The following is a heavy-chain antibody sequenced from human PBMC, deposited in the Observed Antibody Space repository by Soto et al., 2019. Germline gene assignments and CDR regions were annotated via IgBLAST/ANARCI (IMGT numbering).Heavy chain of an antibody. V-gene: IGHV1-18*01. CDR1: GYTFTSYG. J-gene: IGHJ6*02. CDR3: ARRAPPLDV. Sequence: QVQLVQSGAEVKKPGASVKVSCKASGYTFTSYGITWVRQAPGQGLEWMGWISAYNGNTKYAQKLQGRVTMTTDTSTSTVYMELRSLRSEDTDVHSSARRAPPLDVWGQGTTVTVSS. CDR2: ISAYNGNT.